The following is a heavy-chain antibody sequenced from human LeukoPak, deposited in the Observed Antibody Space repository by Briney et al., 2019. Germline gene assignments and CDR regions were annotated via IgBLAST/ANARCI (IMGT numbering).Heavy chain of an antibody. CDR1: GFTFSSYS. Sequence: GGSLRLSCAASGFTFSSYSMNWVRQAPGKGLEWISYIGISSGNTKYADSVKGLFTISRDKARNSLYLQMNSLRVEDTAVYYCARDHRYAFDNWGHGTLVTVSS. CDR3: ARDHRYAFDN. V-gene: IGHV3-48*01. CDR2: IGISSGNT. J-gene: IGHJ4*01. D-gene: IGHD5-12*01.